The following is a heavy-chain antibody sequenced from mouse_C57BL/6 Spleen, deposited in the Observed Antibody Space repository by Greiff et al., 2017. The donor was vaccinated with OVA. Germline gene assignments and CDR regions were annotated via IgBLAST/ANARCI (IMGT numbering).Heavy chain of an antibody. CDR1: GYTFTGYW. D-gene: IGHD1-1*01. Sequence: QVQLQQSGAELMKPGASVKLSCKATGYTFTGYWIEWVKQRPGHGLEWIGEILPGSGSTNYNEKFKGKATFTADTSSNTAYMQLSSLATEDSAIYYCASRGFYYGSSYEGDYWGQGTTLTVSS. CDR2: ILPGSGST. V-gene: IGHV1-9*01. CDR3: ASRGFYYGSSYEGDY. J-gene: IGHJ2*01.